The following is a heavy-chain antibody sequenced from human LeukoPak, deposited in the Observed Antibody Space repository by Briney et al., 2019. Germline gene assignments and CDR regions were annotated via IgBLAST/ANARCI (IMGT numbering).Heavy chain of an antibody. V-gene: IGHV4-30-4*01. Sequence: SETLSLTCTVSGGSISSGDYYWSWIRQPPGKGLEWIGYIYYSGSTYYNPSLKSRVTISVDTSKNQFSLKLSSVTAADTAVYYCARLGYSYGHLFDYWGQGTLVTVSS. CDR3: ARLGYSYGHLFDY. J-gene: IGHJ4*02. CDR2: IYYSGST. D-gene: IGHD5-18*01. CDR1: GGSISSGDYY.